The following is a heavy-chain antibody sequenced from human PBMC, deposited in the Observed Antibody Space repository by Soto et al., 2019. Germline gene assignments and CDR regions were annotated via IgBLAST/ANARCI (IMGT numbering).Heavy chain of an antibody. Sequence: GASVKVSCKASGYTFTSYGISWVRQAPGQGLEWMGWISAYNGNTNYAQKLQGRVTMTTDTSTSTAYMELRSLRSDDTAVYYCARDQRRNYDSSGYYGGSDYWGQGTLVTSPQ. V-gene: IGHV1-18*04. J-gene: IGHJ4*02. CDR3: ARDQRRNYDSSGYYGGSDY. D-gene: IGHD3-22*01. CDR2: ISAYNGNT. CDR1: GYTFTSYG.